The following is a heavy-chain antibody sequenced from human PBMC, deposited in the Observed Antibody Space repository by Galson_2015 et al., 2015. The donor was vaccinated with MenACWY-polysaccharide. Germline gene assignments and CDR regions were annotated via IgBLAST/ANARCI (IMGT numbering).Heavy chain of an antibody. CDR2: ISSGGDT. J-gene: IGHJ4*02. CDR3: ARDTSLDY. D-gene: IGHD2/OR15-2a*01. CDR1: GFTVSSNY. Sequence: SLRLSCAASGFTVSSNYMSWVRQAPGKGLEWVSVISSGGDTYYADSVKGRFTISRDNSKNTLYLQMNSLRSEYTAVYYCARDTSLDYWGRGTLVTVSS. V-gene: IGHV3-66*02.